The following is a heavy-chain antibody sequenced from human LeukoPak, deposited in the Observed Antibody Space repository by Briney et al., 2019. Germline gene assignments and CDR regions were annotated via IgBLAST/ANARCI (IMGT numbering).Heavy chain of an antibody. CDR2: ISSSGSTI. J-gene: IGHJ3*02. CDR1: GFTFSDYY. Sequence: GGSLRLSCAASGFTFSDYYMSWIRQAPGKGLEWVSYISSSGSTIYYADSVKGRFTISRHNAKNSLYLQMNSLRAEDTAVYYCARGGVLLSSQDAFDIWGQGTMVTVSS. CDR3: ARGGVLLSSQDAFDI. V-gene: IGHV3-11*04. D-gene: IGHD6-13*01.